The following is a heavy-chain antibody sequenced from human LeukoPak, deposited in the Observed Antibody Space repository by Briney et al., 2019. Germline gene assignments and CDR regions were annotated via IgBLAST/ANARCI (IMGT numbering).Heavy chain of an antibody. CDR2: ISSSSATI. J-gene: IGHJ4*02. D-gene: IGHD4-17*01. CDR3: ARDLTTVTTPGY. CDR1: GFTFSSYS. V-gene: IGHV3-48*01. Sequence: GGSLRLSCAASGFTFSSYSMNWIRQAPGKGLEWISYISSSSATISYADSVKGRFTISRDNAKNSLFLQMNSLRAEDTALYYCARDLTTVTTPGYWGQGTLVTVSS.